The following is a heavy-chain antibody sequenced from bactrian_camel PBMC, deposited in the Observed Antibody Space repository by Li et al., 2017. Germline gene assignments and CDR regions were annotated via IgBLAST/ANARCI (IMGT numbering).Heavy chain of an antibody. CDR2: INSGDGST. CDR3: AKGYGGPWLWWDH. V-gene: IGHV3S40*01. J-gene: IGHJ4*01. CDR1: GFTFNNYH. Sequence: VQLVESGGGLVQPGGSLRLSCAASGFTFNNYHMSWVRQAPGKGLEWVSGINSGDGSTYYADSVKGQFTISRDNAKNTLYLQLDSLKTEDTAMYYCAKGYGGPWLWWDHWGQGTQVTVS. D-gene: IGHD3*01.